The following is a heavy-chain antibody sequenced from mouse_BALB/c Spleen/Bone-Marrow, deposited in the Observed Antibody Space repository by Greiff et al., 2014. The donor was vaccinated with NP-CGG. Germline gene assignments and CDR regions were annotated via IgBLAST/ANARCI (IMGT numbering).Heavy chain of an antibody. Sequence: VQVVESGAELVRPGVSVKISCKGSGYTFTDYAMHWVKQSHAKSLEWIGVISTYYGDATYNQKFEGKATMTVDKSSSTAYMELAKLTAEDSAIYYCARDLDYWGQGTTLTVSS. CDR2: ISTYYGDA. CDR1: GYTFTDYA. J-gene: IGHJ2*01. CDR3: ARDLDY. V-gene: IGHV1S137*01.